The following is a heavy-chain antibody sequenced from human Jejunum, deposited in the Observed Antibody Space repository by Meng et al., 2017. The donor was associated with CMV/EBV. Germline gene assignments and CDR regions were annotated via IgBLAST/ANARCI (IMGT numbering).Heavy chain of an antibody. CDR2: IDPNTGNP. V-gene: IGHV7-4-1*02. CDR3: ARDSPLDGYSLLDY. J-gene: IGHJ4*02. CDR1: GYTFTSYA. D-gene: IGHD5-24*01. Sequence: QVPVVQSGAEVKQPGASVKVSCRPSGYTFTSYAINWVRQAPGQGPDWMGWIDPNTGNPTYDQGFTGRFVFSLDTSVSTAYLQINSLRADDTAVYYCARDSPLDGYSLLDYWGQGTLVTVSS.